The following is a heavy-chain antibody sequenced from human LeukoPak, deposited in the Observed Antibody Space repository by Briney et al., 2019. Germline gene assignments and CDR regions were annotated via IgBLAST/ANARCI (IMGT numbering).Heavy chain of an antibody. J-gene: IGHJ4*02. Sequence: SETLSLTCAVYGGSFSGYYWSWIRQPPGKGLEWIGEINHSGSTNYNPSLTSRVTISVDTSKNQFSLKLSSVTAADTAVYYCASGYYYDSSGYPNYWGQGTLVTVSS. CDR2: INHSGST. V-gene: IGHV4-34*01. CDR1: GGSFSGYY. CDR3: ASGYYYDSSGYPNY. D-gene: IGHD3-22*01.